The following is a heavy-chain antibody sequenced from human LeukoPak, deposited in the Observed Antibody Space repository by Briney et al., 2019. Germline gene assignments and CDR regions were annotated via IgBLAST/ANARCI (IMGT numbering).Heavy chain of an antibody. D-gene: IGHD3-16*02. CDR3: ARGPNYVWGSYRYFGY. CDR2: IYYSGST. CDR1: GGSISSGDYY. J-gene: IGHJ4*02. Sequence: SETLSLTCTVSGGSISSGDYYWSWIRQSPGKGLEWIGYIYYSGSTSYNPSLKSRVTISVDTSKNQFSLKPSSVTAADTAVYYCARGPNYVWGSYRYFGYWGQGTLVTVSS. V-gene: IGHV4-30-4*01.